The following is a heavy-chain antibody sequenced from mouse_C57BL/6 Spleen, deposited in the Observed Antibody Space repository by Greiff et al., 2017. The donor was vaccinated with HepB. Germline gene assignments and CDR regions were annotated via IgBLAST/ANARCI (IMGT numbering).Heavy chain of an antibody. V-gene: IGHV1-69*01. CDR3: ARWASNFFDY. J-gene: IGHJ2*01. D-gene: IGHD4-1*01. Sequence: QVQLQQPGAELVMPGASVKLSCKASGYTFTSYWMHWVKQRPGQGLEWIGEIDPSDSYTNYNQKFKGKSTLTVDKSSSIAYMQLSSLTSEDSAVYYCARWASNFFDYWGQGTTLTVSS. CDR2: IDPSDSYT. CDR1: GYTFTSYW.